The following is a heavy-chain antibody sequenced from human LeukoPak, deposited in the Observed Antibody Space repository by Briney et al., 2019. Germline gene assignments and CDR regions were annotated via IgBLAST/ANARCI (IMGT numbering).Heavy chain of an antibody. D-gene: IGHD5-12*01. V-gene: IGHV3-33*01. CDR3: AREVPGIVATIEPLDY. Sequence: GGSLRLSCAASGFTFSSYGMHWVRQAPGKGLEWAAVIWYDGSNKYYADSVKGRFTISRDNSKNTLYLQMNSLRAEDTAVYYCAREVPGIVATIEPLDYWGQGTLVTVSS. CDR2: IWYDGSNK. CDR1: GFTFSSYG. J-gene: IGHJ4*02.